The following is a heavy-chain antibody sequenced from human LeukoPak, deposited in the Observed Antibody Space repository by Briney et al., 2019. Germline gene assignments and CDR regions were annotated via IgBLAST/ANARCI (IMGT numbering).Heavy chain of an antibody. CDR3: AKKTVSGGGYNWFDP. CDR2: ISGSGASS. Sequence: GGSLRLSCAASGFTFSIYDMSWVRQAPGKGLEWVSAISGSGASSYYADSVRGRFTISRDNSKNTLYLQMSTLRAEDTALYYCAKKTVSGGGYNWFDPWGQGTLVTVPS. J-gene: IGHJ5*02. D-gene: IGHD2-15*01. V-gene: IGHV3-23*01. CDR1: GFTFSIYD.